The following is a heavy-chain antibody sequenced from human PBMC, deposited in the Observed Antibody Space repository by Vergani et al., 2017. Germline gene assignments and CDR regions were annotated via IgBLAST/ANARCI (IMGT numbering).Heavy chain of an antibody. CDR3: AGGVAVAGDY. Sequence: QVQLVESGGGVVQPGRSLRLSCAASGFTFSSYAMHWVCQAPGKGLEWVAVISYDGSNKYYADSVKGRFTISRDNSKNTLYLQMNSLRAEDTAVYYCAGGVAVAGDYWGQGTLVTVSS. D-gene: IGHD6-19*01. CDR2: ISYDGSNK. V-gene: IGHV3-30*04. CDR1: GFTFSSYA. J-gene: IGHJ4*02.